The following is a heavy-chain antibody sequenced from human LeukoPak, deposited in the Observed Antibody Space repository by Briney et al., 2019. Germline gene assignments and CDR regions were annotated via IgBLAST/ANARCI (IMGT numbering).Heavy chain of an antibody. V-gene: IGHV1-69*02. CDR3: ARVTAAAVNWFDP. J-gene: IGHJ5*02. CDR1: GGTFSSYT. Sequence: SVKVSCKASGGTFSSYTISWVRQAPGQGLGWMGRIIPILGIANYAQKFQGRVTITADKSTSTAYMELSSLRSEDTAVYYCARVTAAAVNWFDPWGQGTLVTVSS. D-gene: IGHD6-13*01. CDR2: IIPILGIA.